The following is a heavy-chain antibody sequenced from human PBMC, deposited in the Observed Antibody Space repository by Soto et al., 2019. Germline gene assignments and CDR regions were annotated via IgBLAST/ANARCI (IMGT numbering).Heavy chain of an antibody. J-gene: IGHJ6*02. V-gene: IGHV1-69*06. CDR1: GGTFSSYA. CDR2: IIPIFGTA. CDR3: ARADSNYYYYGMDV. Sequence: SLKVSCKASGGTFSSYAISWVRQAPGQGLEWMGGIIPIFGTANYAQKFQGRVTITADKSTSTAYMELSSLRSEDTAVYYCARADSNYYYYGMDVWGQGTTVTSP.